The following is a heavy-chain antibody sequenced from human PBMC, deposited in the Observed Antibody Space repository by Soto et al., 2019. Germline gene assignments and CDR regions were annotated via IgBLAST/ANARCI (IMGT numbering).Heavy chain of an antibody. CDR3: ARDSWGSGLVDY. CDR1: GFTFSSYG. CDR2: INSSRSPT. D-gene: IGHD2-15*01. Sequence: PGGSLRLSCGASGFTFSSYGMHWVRQAPGKGLEWISCINSSRSPTYYADSVKGRFTISRDNAKNTLYLQMNSLRAEDTAVYYCARDSWGSGLVDYWGQGTLVTVSS. J-gene: IGHJ4*02. V-gene: IGHV3-48*04.